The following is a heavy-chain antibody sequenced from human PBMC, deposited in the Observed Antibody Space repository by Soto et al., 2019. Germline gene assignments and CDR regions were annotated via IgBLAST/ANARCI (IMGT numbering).Heavy chain of an antibody. CDR3: ARGHYRGVAATNYYYYGMDV. CDR1: SYTFTNYG. CDR2: IGAYNGDT. Sequence: ASVKVSCKASSYTFTNYGINWVRQAPGQGLEWMGWIGAYNGDTNYAQKFQGRVTMTRDTSTSTVYMELSSLRSEDTAVYYCARGHYRGVAATNYYYYGMDVWGPGTTVTVSS. J-gene: IGHJ6*01. D-gene: IGHD2-15*01. V-gene: IGHV1-18*01.